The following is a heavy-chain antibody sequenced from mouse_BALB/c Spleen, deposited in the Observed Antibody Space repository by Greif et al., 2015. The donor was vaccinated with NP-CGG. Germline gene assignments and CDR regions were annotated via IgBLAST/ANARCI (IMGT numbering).Heavy chain of an antibody. V-gene: IGHV7-3*02. CDR1: GFTFTDHY. Sequence: EVKLMESGGGLVQPGGSLRLSCATSGFTFTDHYMSWVRQPPGEALEWLGFIRNKANDHTTEYSASVKGRFTISRDNPQSILYLQMNTLRAEDSATYYCARDSYYGSSYGRLAYWGQGTLVTVSA. D-gene: IGHD1-1*01. CDR2: IRNKANDHTT. CDR3: ARDSYYGSSYGRLAY. J-gene: IGHJ3*01.